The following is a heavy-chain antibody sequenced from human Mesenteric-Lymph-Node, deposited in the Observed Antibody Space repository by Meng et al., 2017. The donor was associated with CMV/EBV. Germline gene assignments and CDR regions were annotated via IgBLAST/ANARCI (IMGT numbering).Heavy chain of an antibody. CDR1: GFTFSNYW. CDR2: MNSDGSST. D-gene: IGHD3-16*01. CDR3: ARDGGGYDSLDY. Sequence: GESLNISCAASGFTFSNYWMHWVRQAPGKGLVWVSRMNSDGSSTKYADPVKGRFTISRDNGKNTLYLQMNSLKAEDTAVYYCARDGGGYDSLDYWGQGTLVTVSS. J-gene: IGHJ4*02. V-gene: IGHV3-74*01.